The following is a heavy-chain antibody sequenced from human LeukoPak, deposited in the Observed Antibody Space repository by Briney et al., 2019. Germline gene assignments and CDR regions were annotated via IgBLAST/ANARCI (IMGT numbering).Heavy chain of an antibody. J-gene: IGHJ4*02. CDR1: GYTFTAYY. D-gene: IGHD3-22*01. V-gene: IGHV1-2*02. CDR3: ARFDSSGYSLDY. CDR2: INPSSGGT. Sequence: ASVKVSCKASGYTFTAYYMHWGRQAPGQGLEWVGWINPSSGGTDYAQNFQGRVTMTRDTSISTAYMELSRLRSDDTAVYYCARFDSSGYSLDYWGQGTLVTVSS.